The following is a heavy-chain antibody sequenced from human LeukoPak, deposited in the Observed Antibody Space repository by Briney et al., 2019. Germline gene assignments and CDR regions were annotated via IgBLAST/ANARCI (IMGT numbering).Heavy chain of an antibody. CDR2: INHSGST. V-gene: IGHV4-34*01. J-gene: IGHJ4*02. CDR3: AREGGYYSFDY. Sequence: SETLSLTCAVYGGSFSGYYWSWIRQPPGKGLEWIGEINHSGSTNYNPSLKSRVTISVDKSKNQFSLKLSSVTAADTAVYYCAREGGYYSFDYWGQGTLVTVSS. D-gene: IGHD1-26*01. CDR1: GGSFSGYY.